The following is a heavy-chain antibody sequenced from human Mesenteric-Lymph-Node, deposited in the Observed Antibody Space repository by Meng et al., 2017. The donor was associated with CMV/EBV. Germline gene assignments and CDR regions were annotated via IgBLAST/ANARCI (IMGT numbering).Heavy chain of an antibody. CDR1: GGTFSSYT. CDR3: ARGVMTTVTTYGMDV. Sequence: SSVKVSCKASGGTFSSYTISWVRQAPGQGLEWMGRIIPILGIANSAQKCQGRVTITADKSTSTAYMELSSLRSEDTAVYYCARGVMTTVTTYGMDVWGQGTTVTVSS. D-gene: IGHD4-17*01. CDR2: IIPILGIA. V-gene: IGHV1-69*02. J-gene: IGHJ6*02.